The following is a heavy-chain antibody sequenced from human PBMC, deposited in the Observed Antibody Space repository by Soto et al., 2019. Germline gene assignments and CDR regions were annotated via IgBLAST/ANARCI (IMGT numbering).Heavy chain of an antibody. CDR3: LSDSGSELVDAPDSCGQRNPDI. D-gene: IGHD5-12*01. Sequence: GGYLRVSWAASGFTFSSYSVNWVRQAPGNGLEWVSSISSSSSYIYYADSVKGLCTISRDNAKNSLYLQMNSLRAEDTPLYYGLSDSGSELVDAPDSCGQRNPDI. V-gene: IGHV3-21*01. J-gene: IGHJ3*02. CDR2: ISSSSSYI. CDR1: GFTFSSYS.